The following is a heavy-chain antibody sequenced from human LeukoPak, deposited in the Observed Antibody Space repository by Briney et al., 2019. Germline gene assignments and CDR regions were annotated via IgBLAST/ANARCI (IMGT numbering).Heavy chain of an antibody. V-gene: IGHV4-34*01. CDR3: ARAIAAAGTVDY. J-gene: IGHJ4*02. Sequence: SETLSLTCAVYGGSFSGYYWSWIRQPPGKGLEWIGEINHSGSTNYNPSLKSRVTISVDTSKNQFSLKLSSVTAADTAVYYCARAIAAAGTVDYWGQGTLVTVSS. CDR2: INHSGST. D-gene: IGHD6-13*01. CDR1: GGSFSGYY.